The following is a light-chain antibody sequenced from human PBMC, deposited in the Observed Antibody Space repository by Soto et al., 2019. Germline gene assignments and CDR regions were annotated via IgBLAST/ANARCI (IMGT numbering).Light chain of an antibody. J-gene: IGLJ2*01. V-gene: IGLV2-14*03. Sequence: QSALTQPASVSGSPGQSITISCTGTSSDVGGYNYVSWYQHHPGKAPKLMIYDVSKRHSGVSNRFSGSKSDNTASLTISGLQAEDEADYYCSSYTSTNTVVFGGGTKLTVL. CDR2: DVS. CDR3: SSYTSTNTVV. CDR1: SSDVGGYNY.